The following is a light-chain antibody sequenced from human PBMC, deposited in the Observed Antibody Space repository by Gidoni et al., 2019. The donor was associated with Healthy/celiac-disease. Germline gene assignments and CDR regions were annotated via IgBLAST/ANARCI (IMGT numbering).Light chain of an antibody. CDR1: QSVSSY. CDR3: QQRSNWQGIT. Sequence: EMVLTQAPATLSLSPGERATLSCRASQSVSSYLAWYQQKPGQAPSILIYDASNRATGIPASFSGSGSGTAFTLTICSLEPEDFAFYYCQQRSNWQGITFGQGTRLEIK. V-gene: IGKV3-11*01. J-gene: IGKJ5*01. CDR2: DAS.